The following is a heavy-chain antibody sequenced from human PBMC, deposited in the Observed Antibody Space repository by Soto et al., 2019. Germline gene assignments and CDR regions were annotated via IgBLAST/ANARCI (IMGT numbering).Heavy chain of an antibody. Sequence: QVQLVESGGGVVQPGTSLRLSCVASGFGFNFFGIHWVRQAPGKGLEWVAGISGDATRIYYAEALKGRVTISRVNSENTLYLQMNSLRPEDTALYYCARDQDAGWFVMDVWGQGTTVIV. V-gene: IGHV3-30*03. CDR2: ISGDATRI. D-gene: IGHD3-10*01. CDR1: GFGFNFFG. CDR3: ARDQDAGWFVMDV. J-gene: IGHJ6*02.